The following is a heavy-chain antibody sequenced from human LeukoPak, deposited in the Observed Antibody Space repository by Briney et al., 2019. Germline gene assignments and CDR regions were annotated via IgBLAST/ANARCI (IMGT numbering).Heavy chain of an antibody. CDR1: GGTFSSYA. V-gene: IGHV1-69*06. J-gene: IGHJ6*04. Sequence: ASVKVSCKASGGTFSSYAISWARQAPGQGLEWMGGIIPIFGTANYAQKFQGRVTITADKSTSTAYMELSSLRSEDTAVYYCARADPSRGLYYYYGMDVWGKGTTVTVSS. D-gene: IGHD2-2*01. CDR3: ARADPSRGLYYYYGMDV. CDR2: IIPIFGTA.